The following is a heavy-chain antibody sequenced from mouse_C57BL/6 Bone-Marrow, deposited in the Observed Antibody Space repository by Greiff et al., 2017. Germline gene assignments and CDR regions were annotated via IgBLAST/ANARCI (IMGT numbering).Heavy chain of an antibody. CDR3: TRVYYDSRFAY. CDR2: IYPGNSDT. J-gene: IGHJ3*01. CDR1: GYTFTSYW. D-gene: IGHD1-1*01. Sequence: VQLQQSGTVLARPGASVKMSCKTSGYTFTSYWMHWVKQRPGQGLEWIGAIYPGNSDTSYNQKFKGKAKLTAVTSASTAYMELSSLTNEDSAVYYCTRVYYDSRFAYWGQGTLVTVSA. V-gene: IGHV1-5*01.